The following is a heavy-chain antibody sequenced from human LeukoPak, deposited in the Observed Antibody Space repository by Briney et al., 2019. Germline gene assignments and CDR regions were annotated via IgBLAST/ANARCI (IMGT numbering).Heavy chain of an antibody. CDR3: ARDAFGELSSWFDP. CDR2: IIPIFGTA. CDR1: GGTFSSYA. V-gene: IGHV1-69*13. D-gene: IGHD3-10*01. J-gene: IGHJ5*02. Sequence: AASVKVSCKASGGTFSSYAISWVRQAPGQGLEWMGGIIPIFGTANYAQKFQGRVTITADESTSTAYMEPSSLRSEGTAVYYCARDAFGELSSWFDPWGQGTLVTVSS.